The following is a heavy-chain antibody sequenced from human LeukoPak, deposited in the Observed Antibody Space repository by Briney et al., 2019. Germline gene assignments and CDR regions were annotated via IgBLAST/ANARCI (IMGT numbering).Heavy chain of an antibody. CDR2: ISWNSGSI. J-gene: IGHJ1*01. D-gene: IGHD3-22*01. Sequence: PGGSLRLSCAASGFTFDDYAMHWVRQAPGKGLEGVSGISWNSGSIGYADSVKGRFTISRDNAKNSLYLQMNSLRAEDTALYYCAKDDYYDSSGLFQHWGQGTLVTVSS. CDR1: GFTFDDYA. CDR3: AKDDYYDSSGLFQH. V-gene: IGHV3-9*01.